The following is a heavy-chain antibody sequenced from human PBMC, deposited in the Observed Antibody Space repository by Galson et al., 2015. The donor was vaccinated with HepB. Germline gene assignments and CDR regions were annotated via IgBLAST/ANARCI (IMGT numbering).Heavy chain of an antibody. V-gene: IGHV3-15*01. CDR3: TTDPPIRFSSSSARCDY. J-gene: IGHJ4*02. D-gene: IGHD6-6*01. CDR2: IKSKTDGGTT. CDR1: GFTFSNAW. Sequence: SLRLSCAASGFTFSNAWMSWVRQAPGKGLEWVGRIKSKTDGGTTDYAAPVKGRCTISRDDSKNTLYLQMNSLKTEDTAVYYCTTDPPIRFSSSSARCDYWGQGTLVTVSS.